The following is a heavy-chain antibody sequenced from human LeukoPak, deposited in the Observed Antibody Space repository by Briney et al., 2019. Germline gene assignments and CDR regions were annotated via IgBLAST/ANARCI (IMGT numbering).Heavy chain of an antibody. D-gene: IGHD3-10*01. J-gene: IGHJ4*02. V-gene: IGHV3-53*01. CDR1: GFTVSSNY. CDR2: IYSGGST. CDR3: AKDRATYYYYFDY. Sequence: GGSLRLSCAASGFTVSSNYMSWVRQAPGKGLEWVSVIYSGGSTYYADSVKGRFTISRDNSKNTLYLQMNSLRAEDTAVYYCAKDRATYYYYFDYWGQGTLVTVSS.